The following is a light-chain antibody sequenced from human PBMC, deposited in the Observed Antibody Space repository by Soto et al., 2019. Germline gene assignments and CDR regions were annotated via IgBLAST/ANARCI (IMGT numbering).Light chain of an antibody. CDR2: AAS. V-gene: IGKV3-20*01. CDR3: QQYGISRT. CDR1: QSVTSDY. Sequence: EIVLTQSPGTLSLSPGERATLSCRASQSVTSDYLAWYQQRPGQAPRLLIFAASTRATGIPDRFSGGGSGTDFTLTISRLEHEDSAVYYCQQYGISRTFGQGT. J-gene: IGKJ1*01.